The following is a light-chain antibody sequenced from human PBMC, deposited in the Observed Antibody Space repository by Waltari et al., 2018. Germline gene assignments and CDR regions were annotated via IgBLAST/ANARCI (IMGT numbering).Light chain of an antibody. J-gene: IGKJ1*01. CDR2: DAS. CDR1: QRVGRS. Sequence: EIVLTQSPGTLSLSPGERATLSCRASQRVGRSLAWYQQKPGQAPRPLLYDASSRATGIPDRFSGSGSGTAFSLTISRLEPEDFAVYYCQKYVSLPATFGQGTKVEIK. CDR3: QKYVSLPAT. V-gene: IGKV3-20*01.